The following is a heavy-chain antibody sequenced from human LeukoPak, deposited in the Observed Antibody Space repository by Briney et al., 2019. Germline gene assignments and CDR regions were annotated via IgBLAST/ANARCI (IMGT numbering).Heavy chain of an antibody. D-gene: IGHD2-2*01. CDR1: GFTFSSYG. CDR3: AGGPVPVSRLYYYGMDV. Sequence: GGSLRLSCAASGFTFSSYGMHWVRQAPGKGLEWVAVIWYDGSNKYYADSVKGRFTISRDNSKNALYLQMNSLRAEDTAVYYCAGGPVPVSRLYYYGMDVWAKGPRSPSP. V-gene: IGHV3-33*01. J-gene: IGHJ6*02. CDR2: IWYDGSNK.